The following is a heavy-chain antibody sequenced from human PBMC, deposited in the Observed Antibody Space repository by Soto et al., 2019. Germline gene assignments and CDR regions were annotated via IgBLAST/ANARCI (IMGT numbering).Heavy chain of an antibody. CDR2: ISSGSKTI. D-gene: IGHD3-9*01. V-gene: IGHV3-48*02. J-gene: IGHJ4*02. CDR3: AREDILGVRSFDY. Sequence: EVQLVESGGGLVQWGGSLRLSCAASGFTFSGYSVNRVRQAPGKGLEWVSYISSGSKTIYYAESVKGRFTVSRDNARNSQYLQMNSLRDEDTAVYYCAREDILGVRSFDYWGQGTLVTVSS. CDR1: GFTFSGYS.